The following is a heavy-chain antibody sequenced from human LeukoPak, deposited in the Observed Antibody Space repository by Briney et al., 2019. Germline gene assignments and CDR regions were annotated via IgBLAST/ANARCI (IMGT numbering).Heavy chain of an antibody. CDR3: AKAEGKNPTGGRWLD. V-gene: IGHV3-23*01. Sequence: GGSLRLSCAASGFTVSNNYMTWVRQAPGMGLESVSAISGSGGYTYYADSVKGRFTISRDNSKNTLYLQMNSLRAEDTAIYYCAKAEGKNPTGGRWLDWGQGTLVTVSS. D-gene: IGHD6-19*01. CDR1: GFTVSNNY. J-gene: IGHJ4*02. CDR2: ISGSGGYT.